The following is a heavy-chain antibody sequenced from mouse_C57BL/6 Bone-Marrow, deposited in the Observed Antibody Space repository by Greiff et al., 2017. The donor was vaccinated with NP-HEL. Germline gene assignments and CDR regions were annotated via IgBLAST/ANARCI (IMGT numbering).Heavy chain of an antibody. Sequence: QVQLKESGPELVKPGASVKISCKASGYTFTDYYINWVKQRPGQGLEWIGWIFPGSGSTYYNEKFKGKATLTVDKSSSTAYMLLSSLTSEDSAVYFCARLGLIYYDYFDYWGKGTTLTVSS. CDR3: ARLGLIYYDYFDY. J-gene: IGHJ2*01. CDR1: GYTFTDYY. CDR2: IFPGSGST. V-gene: IGHV1-75*01. D-gene: IGHD2-4*01.